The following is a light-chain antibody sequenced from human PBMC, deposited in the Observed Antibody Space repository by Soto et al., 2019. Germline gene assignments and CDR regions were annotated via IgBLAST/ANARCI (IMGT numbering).Light chain of an antibody. CDR3: MQALQTPRT. V-gene: IGKV2-28*01. J-gene: IGKJ2*01. Sequence: DIVMTQSPLSLPVTPGEPAPISCRSSQSLLHSNGYNYLDWYLQKPGQSPQLLIYLGSNRASGVPDRFSGSGSGTDFTLKISRVEAEDVGVYYCMQALQTPRTFGKGTKLEIK. CDR1: QSLLHSNGYNY. CDR2: LGS.